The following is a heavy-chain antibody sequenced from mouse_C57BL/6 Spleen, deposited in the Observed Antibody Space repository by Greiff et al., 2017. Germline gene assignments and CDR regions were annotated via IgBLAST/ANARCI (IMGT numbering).Heavy chain of an antibody. CDR3: ARYYGSRALDY. CDR2: IYPGSGNT. J-gene: IGHJ2*01. CDR1: GYTFTDYY. D-gene: IGHD1-1*01. Sequence: QVQLQQSGAELVRPGASVKLSCKASGYTFTDYYINWVKQRPGQGLEWIARIYPGSGNTYYNEKFKGKATLTAEKSSSTAYMQLSSLTSEDSAVYFCARYYGSRALDYWGQGTTLTVSS. V-gene: IGHV1-76*01.